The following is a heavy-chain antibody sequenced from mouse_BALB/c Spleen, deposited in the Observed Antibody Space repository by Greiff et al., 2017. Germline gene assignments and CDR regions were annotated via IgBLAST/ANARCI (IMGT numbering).Heavy chain of an antibody. CDR1: GFTFSSFG. CDR3: ARSLAYYAMDY. V-gene: IGHV5-17*02. J-gene: IGHJ4*01. CDR2: ISSGSSTI. Sequence: EVQLVESGGGLVQPGGSRKLSCAASGFTFSSFGMHWVRQAPEKGLEWVAYISSGSSTIYYADTVKGRFTISRDNPKYTLFLQMTSLRSEDTAMYYWARSLAYYAMDYWGQGTSVTVSS.